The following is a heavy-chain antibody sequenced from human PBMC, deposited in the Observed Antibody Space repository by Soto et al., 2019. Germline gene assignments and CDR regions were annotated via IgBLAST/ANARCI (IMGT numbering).Heavy chain of an antibody. CDR3: ARAKIAAHAFDI. CDR1: GFTFSSYW. Sequence: EVQLVESGGGLVQPGGSLRLSCAASGFTFSSYWMSWVRQAPGKGLEWVANIKQDGSEKYYVDSVKGRFTISRDNAKNSLYLHMNSRRAEDTAVYYCARAKIAAHAFDIWGQGTMVTVSS. J-gene: IGHJ3*02. D-gene: IGHD6-25*01. CDR2: IKQDGSEK. V-gene: IGHV3-7*01.